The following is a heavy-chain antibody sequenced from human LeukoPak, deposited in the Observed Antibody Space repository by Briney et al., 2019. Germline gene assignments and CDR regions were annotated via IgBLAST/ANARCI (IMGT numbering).Heavy chain of an antibody. V-gene: IGHV3-53*01. CDR1: GFIVSSNY. J-gene: IGHJ4*02. CDR2: IYSGGST. Sequence: GGSLRLSCAASGFIVSSNYMSWVRQAPGKGLEWVSVIYSGGSTYYADSVKGRFTISRDNSKNTLYLQMNSLRAEDTAVYYCARGNGAAATFDYWGQGTLVTVSS. CDR3: ARGNGAAATFDY. D-gene: IGHD1-26*01.